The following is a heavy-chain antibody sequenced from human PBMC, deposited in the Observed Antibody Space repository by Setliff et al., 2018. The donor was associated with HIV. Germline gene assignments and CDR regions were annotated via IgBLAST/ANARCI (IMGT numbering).Heavy chain of an antibody. Sequence: SVKVSCKASGLTFTSSAMQWVRQARGQRLEWIGWIVVGSGNTNYAQKFQERVTITRDMSTSTAYMELSSLRSEDTAVYYCAALDIVATRASYYFDYWGQGTLVTVSS. CDR3: AALDIVATRASYYFDY. V-gene: IGHV1-58*02. CDR1: GLTFTSSA. CDR2: IVVGSGNT. D-gene: IGHD5-12*01. J-gene: IGHJ4*02.